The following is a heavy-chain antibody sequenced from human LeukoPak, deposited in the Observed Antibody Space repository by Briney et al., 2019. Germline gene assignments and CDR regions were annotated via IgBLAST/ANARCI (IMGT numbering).Heavy chain of an antibody. CDR2: INTNGDRT. CDR1: GFTFTDYA. J-gene: IGHJ3*02. D-gene: IGHD2-2*01. Sequence: PGGSLRLSCAASGFTFTDYAVTWVRQAPGKGLEWVSGINTNGDRTSYADSVKGRFTLSRDNSKNSLYLQMNSLRAEDTAVYYCARDIVIVPAAAFDIWGQGTMVTVSS. CDR3: ARDIVIVPAAAFDI. V-gene: IGHV3-23*01.